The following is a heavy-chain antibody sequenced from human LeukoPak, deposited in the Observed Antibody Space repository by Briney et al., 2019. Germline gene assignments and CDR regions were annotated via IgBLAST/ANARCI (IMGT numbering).Heavy chain of an antibody. Sequence: SETLSLTCTVSGGSISSYYWSWIRQPPGKGLEWIGYIYYSGSTNYNPSLKSRVTISVDTSKNQFSLKLSSVTAADTAVYYCARAPRRFGVSWFDHWGQGTLVTVSS. CDR1: GGSISSYY. V-gene: IGHV4-59*01. J-gene: IGHJ5*02. D-gene: IGHD3-10*01. CDR2: IYYSGST. CDR3: ARAPRRFGVSWFDH.